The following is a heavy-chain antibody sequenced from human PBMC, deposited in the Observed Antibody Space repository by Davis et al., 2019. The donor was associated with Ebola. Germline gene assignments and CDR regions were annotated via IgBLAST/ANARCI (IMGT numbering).Heavy chain of an antibody. CDR2: IWYDGRNQ. CDR1: GFSFKDFG. D-gene: IGHD4/OR15-4a*01. J-gene: IGHJ2*01. Sequence: GESLKISCAASGFSFKDFGMHWVRQAPGKGLEWVAFIWYDGRNQHYIDSVKGRFTISRDNSKNTLYLQMISLRAEDTALYYCAKDKTMATQYWYFDLWGRGTLVTVSS. V-gene: IGHV3-30*02. CDR3: AKDKTMATQYWYFDL.